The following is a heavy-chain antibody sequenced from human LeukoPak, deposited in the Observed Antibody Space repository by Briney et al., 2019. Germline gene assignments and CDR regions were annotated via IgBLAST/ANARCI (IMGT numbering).Heavy chain of an antibody. Sequence: SETLSLTCAVYGGSFSTNYWSWIRQPPGKGLEWIGETNHSGSTNYNPSLKSRVTISVDTSKNQFSLKLSSVTAADTAVYYCARLPGITAMGPYYYYYYYMDVWGKGTTVTISS. V-gene: IGHV4-34*01. D-gene: IGHD5-18*01. CDR2: TNHSGST. CDR1: GGSFSTNY. CDR3: ARLPGITAMGPYYYYYYYMDV. J-gene: IGHJ6*03.